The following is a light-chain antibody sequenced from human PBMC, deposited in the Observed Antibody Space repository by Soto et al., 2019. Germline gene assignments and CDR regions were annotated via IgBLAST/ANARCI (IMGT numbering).Light chain of an antibody. J-gene: IGLJ3*02. CDR3: SSFAGRNDFGV. V-gene: IGLV2-8*01. CDR2: EVD. CDR1: SSDVGANDY. Sequence: QSALTQPPSASGSPGQSVTISCTGTSSDVGANDYVSWYQQHPGQAPKLIIHEVDKRPSGVPDRFSGSKSGNTASLTVSGLQAEDEAVYYCSSFAGRNDFGVFGGGTKLTVL.